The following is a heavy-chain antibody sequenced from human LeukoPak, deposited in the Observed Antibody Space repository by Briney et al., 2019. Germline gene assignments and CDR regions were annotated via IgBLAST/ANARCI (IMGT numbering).Heavy chain of an antibody. CDR2: IYYSGST. Sequence: PSETLSLTCTVSGGSISSGDYYWIWIRQPPGKGLEWIGYIYYSGSTYYNPSLKSRVTISVDTSKNQFSLKLSSVTAADTAVYYCARAHDYGDHSYFDYWGQGTLVTVSS. CDR1: GGSISSGDYY. CDR3: ARAHDYGDHSYFDY. D-gene: IGHD4-17*01. J-gene: IGHJ4*02. V-gene: IGHV4-30-4*01.